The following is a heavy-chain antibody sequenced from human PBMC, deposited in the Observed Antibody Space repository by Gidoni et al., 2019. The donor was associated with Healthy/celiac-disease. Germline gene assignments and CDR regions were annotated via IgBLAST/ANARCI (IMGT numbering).Heavy chain of an antibody. J-gene: IGHJ4*02. CDR3: ARDRGGWQWLANYFAY. V-gene: IGHV3-30*03. D-gene: IGHD6-19*01. CDR2: ISYDGSNK. Sequence: ISYDGSNKYYADSVKGRFTISRDNSKNTLYLQMNSLRAEDTAVYYCARDRGGWQWLANYFAYWGQGTLVTVSS.